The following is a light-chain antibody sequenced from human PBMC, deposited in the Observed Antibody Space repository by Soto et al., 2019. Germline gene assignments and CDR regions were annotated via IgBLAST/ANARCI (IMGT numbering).Light chain of an antibody. V-gene: IGKV1-9*01. CDR1: QGISSY. Sequence: DSQMTQSPSTLSGYIRDRVTITCRASQGISSYLAWYQQKPGRAPKLLIYGASTLQSGVPARFSGSGSGTDFTLTISNLQPEDFATYYCQQLNAYPLTFGQVRRLEIK. CDR3: QQLNAYPLT. CDR2: GAS. J-gene: IGKJ5*01.